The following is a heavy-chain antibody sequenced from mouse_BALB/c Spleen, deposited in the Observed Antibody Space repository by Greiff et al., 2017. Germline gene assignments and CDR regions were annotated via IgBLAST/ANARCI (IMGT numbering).Heavy chain of an antibody. CDR3: TRGPDGYSRVWFAY. CDR1: GYTFTSYW. CDR2: IYPSDSYT. D-gene: IGHD2-3*01. Sequence: QVQLQQPGAELVRPGASVKLSCKASGYTFTSYWLNWVKQRPGQGLEWIGNIYPSDSYTNYNQKFKDKATLTVDKSSSTAYMQLSSPTSEDSAVYYGTRGPDGYSRVWFAYWGQGTLVTVSA. V-gene: IGHV1-69*02. J-gene: IGHJ3*01.